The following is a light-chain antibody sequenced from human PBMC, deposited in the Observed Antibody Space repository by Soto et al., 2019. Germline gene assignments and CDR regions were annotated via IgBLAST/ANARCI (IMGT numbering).Light chain of an antibody. CDR1: QGIRSD. Sequence: DIQMTQSPSSLSASVGDRVTITCRASQGIRSDLGWYQQKPGKAPKLLISTAFSLQSGVPSRFSGSGSGTEFTLTISSLQPEDFATYYCLQHNTYPYTFGQGTKLEIK. CDR2: TAF. J-gene: IGKJ2*01. V-gene: IGKV1-17*01. CDR3: LQHNTYPYT.